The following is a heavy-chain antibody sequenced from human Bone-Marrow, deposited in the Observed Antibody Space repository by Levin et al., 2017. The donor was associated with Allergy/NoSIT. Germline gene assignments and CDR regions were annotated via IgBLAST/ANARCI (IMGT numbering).Heavy chain of an antibody. CDR2: IKQDGSEK. CDR3: SRELGL. Sequence: GGSLRLSCAASGFTFNNQWMNWVRQAPGKGLEWVANIKQDGSEKNYVDSVRDRFTVSTDTAKSSLYLQMNSLRVEDTAMYYCSRELGLWGQGTMVTVSS. CDR1: GFTFNNQW. D-gene: IGHD3-3*02. J-gene: IGHJ3*01. V-gene: IGHV3-7*01.